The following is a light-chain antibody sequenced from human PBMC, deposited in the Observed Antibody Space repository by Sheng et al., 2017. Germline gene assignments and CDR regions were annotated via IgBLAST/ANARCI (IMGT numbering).Light chain of an antibody. CDR1: SSDIGGYHY. J-gene: IGLJ1*01. CDR2: DVT. Sequence: QSALTQPRSLSGSPGRSVTISCTGTSSDIGGYHYVSWYQQHPGKAPKLILYDVTKRPSGVPERFSGSKSGNTASLTISGLQAEDEAAYYCWSYAGSSTYVFGTGTDVTVL. CDR3: WSYAGSSTYV. V-gene: IGLV2-11*01.